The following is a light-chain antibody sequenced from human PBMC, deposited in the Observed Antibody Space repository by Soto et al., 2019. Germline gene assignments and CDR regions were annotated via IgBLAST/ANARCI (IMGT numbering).Light chain of an antibody. CDR2: AAS. V-gene: IGKV1-39*01. J-gene: IGKJ1*01. Sequence: DIQITQSPSSLSASVGDRVTITCRASQSITGYLNWYQQKPGKAPKLLIYAASSLRSGVPSRFSGSGSGTDFTLTINSLQPEDFATYYCQQRWTFGQGTKVDIK. CDR1: QSITGY. CDR3: QQRWT.